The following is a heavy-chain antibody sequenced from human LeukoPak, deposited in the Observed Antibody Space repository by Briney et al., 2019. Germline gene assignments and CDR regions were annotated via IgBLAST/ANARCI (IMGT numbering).Heavy chain of an antibody. Sequence: GESLKISCKGSGYSFTSYWIGWVLQMPGKGLEWMGIIYPGDSDTRYSPSFQGQVTISADKSISTAYLQWSSLKASDTAMYYCARQTISSGWYRGAFDIWGQGTMVTVSS. D-gene: IGHD6-19*01. CDR3: ARQTISSGWYRGAFDI. J-gene: IGHJ3*02. CDR2: IYPGDSDT. V-gene: IGHV5-51*01. CDR1: GYSFTSYW.